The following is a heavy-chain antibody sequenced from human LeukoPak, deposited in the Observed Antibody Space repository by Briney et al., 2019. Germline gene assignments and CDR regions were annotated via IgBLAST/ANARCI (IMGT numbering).Heavy chain of an antibody. V-gene: IGHV4-34*01. CDR3: ARAAPNYYDSSGSLRNPYFDY. D-gene: IGHD3-22*01. CDR1: GGSFSGYY. Sequence: SETLSLTCAVYGGSFSGYYWSWIRQPPGKGLEWIGEINHSGSTNYNPSLKSRVTISVDTSKNQFSLKLSSVTAADTAVYYCARAAPNYYDSSGSLRNPYFDYWGQGTLVTVSS. J-gene: IGHJ4*02. CDR2: INHSGST.